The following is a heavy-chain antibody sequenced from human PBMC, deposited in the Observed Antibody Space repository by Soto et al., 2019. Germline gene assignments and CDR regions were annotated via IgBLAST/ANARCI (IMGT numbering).Heavy chain of an antibody. CDR2: INHSGST. Sequence: QVQLQQWGAGLLKPSETLSLTCAVYGGSFSGYYWSWIRQPPGKGLEWIGEINHSGSTNYNPSLKSRVTISVDTSKNLVSLKLSSVTAADTAVYYCARDGDCISTSCYADYYYYMDVCCKGTTVTVSS. J-gene: IGHJ6*03. CDR3: ARDGDCISTSCYADYYYYMDV. D-gene: IGHD2-2*01. V-gene: IGHV4-34*01. CDR1: GGSFSGYY.